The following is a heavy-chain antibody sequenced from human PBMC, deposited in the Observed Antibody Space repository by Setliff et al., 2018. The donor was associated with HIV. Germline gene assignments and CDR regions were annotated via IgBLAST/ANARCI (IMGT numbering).Heavy chain of an antibody. Sequence: ASVKVSCKASGYTFTGYYMHWVRQAPGQGLEWMGWINPNSGGTNYAQKFQGWVTMTRDTSISTAYMELSRLRSDDTAVYYCARGRREDTPYYGMDVWGQGTTVTVS. CDR2: INPNSGGT. D-gene: IGHD2-15*01. J-gene: IGHJ6*02. V-gene: IGHV1-2*04. CDR3: ARGRREDTPYYGMDV. CDR1: GYTFTGYY.